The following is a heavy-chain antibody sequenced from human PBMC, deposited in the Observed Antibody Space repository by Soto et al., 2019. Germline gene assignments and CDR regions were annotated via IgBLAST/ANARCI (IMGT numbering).Heavy chain of an antibody. D-gene: IGHD2-2*02. CDR3: ARGPRACSSTSCYTIDY. CDR1: GFTFNSHA. CDR2: ISYGGANN. V-gene: IGHV3-30*03. J-gene: IGHJ4*02. Sequence: QVQLVESGGGVVQPGRSLRLTCAVSGFTFNSHAMHWVRQAPCKVLEWVAVISYGGANNYYADPVKGRFTISRDNSQNTLFLQMNSRRPEDTAVYYCARGPRACSSTSCYTIDYWGKGTLVTVSS.